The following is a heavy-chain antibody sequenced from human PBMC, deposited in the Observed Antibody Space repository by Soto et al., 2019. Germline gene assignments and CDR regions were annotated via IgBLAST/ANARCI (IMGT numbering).Heavy chain of an antibody. CDR3: VRGGHGSGSYLGSS. J-gene: IGHJ5*02. Sequence: GGSLRLSCVASGFTFTTYWMSWVRQAPGKGLEWVANIRQDGGAQYYVDSVKGRFTISRDNAKNSVYLQMDSLRVEDTAVYYCVRGGHGSGSYLGSSWGQGILVTVSS. V-gene: IGHV3-7*03. CDR2: IRQDGGAQ. D-gene: IGHD3-10*01. CDR1: GFTFTTYW.